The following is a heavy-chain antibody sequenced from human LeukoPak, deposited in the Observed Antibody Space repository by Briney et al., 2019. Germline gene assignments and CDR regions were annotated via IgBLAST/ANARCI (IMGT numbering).Heavy chain of an antibody. V-gene: IGHV1-18*01. CDR1: GYTFTSYD. D-gene: IGHD3-22*01. J-gene: IGHJ4*02. CDR3: ARADSSGTPNLS. CDR2: ISAYNGNT. Sequence: ASVKVSCKASGYTFTSYDISWVRQAPGQGLEWMGWISAYNGNTNYAQKLQGRVTMTTDTSTSTAYMELRSLRSDDTAVYYCARADSSGTPNLSWGQGTLVTVSS.